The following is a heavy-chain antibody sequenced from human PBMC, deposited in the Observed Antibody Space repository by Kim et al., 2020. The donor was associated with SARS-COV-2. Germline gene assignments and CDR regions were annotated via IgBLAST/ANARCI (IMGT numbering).Heavy chain of an antibody. D-gene: IGHD2-2*01. Sequence: GGSLRLSCAASGFTVSSNYMSWVRQAPGKGLEWVSVIYSGGSTYYADSVKGRFTISRDNSKNTLYLQMNSLRAEDTAVYYCARDPPASGLDYWGQGTLVTVSS. CDR1: GFTVSSNY. CDR3: ARDPPASGLDY. V-gene: IGHV3-66*01. J-gene: IGHJ4*02. CDR2: IYSGGST.